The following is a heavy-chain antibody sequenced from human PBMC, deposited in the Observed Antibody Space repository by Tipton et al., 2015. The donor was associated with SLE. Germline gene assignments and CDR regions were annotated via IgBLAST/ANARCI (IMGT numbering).Heavy chain of an antibody. D-gene: IGHD2-15*01. J-gene: IGHJ5*02. Sequence: QLVQSGAEVKKPGSSVKVSCKASGGTFSSYAISWVRQAPGQGLEWMGGIIPIFGTANYAQKFQGRVTITADKSTSTAYMELSSVTAADTAVYYCARPEGYCSGGSCQNWFDPWGQGTLVTVSS. V-gene: IGHV1-69*06. CDR1: GGTFSSYA. CDR3: ARPEGYCSGGSCQNWFDP. CDR2: IIPIFGTA.